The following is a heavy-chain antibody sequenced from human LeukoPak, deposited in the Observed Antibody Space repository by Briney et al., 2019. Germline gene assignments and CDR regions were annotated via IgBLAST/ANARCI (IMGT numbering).Heavy chain of an antibody. CDR1: GGFISNSNYY. D-gene: IGHD3-22*01. V-gene: IGHV4-39*01. CDR3: ARLPSGYHFDY. J-gene: IGHJ4*02. CDR2: IYYTGST. Sequence: SETLSLTCTVSGGFISNSNYYWGWIRQSPGKDLEWVGTIYYTGSTYYNPSLRSRVTISVDTSKNQFSLQLSSVTAADTAVYYCARLPSGYHFDYWGQGTLVTVSS.